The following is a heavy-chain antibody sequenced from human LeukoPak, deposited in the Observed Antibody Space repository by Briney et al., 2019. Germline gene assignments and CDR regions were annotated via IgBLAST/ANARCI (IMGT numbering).Heavy chain of an antibody. CDR1: GGTFSSYA. V-gene: IGHV1-69*06. D-gene: IGHD3-22*01. Sequence: SVKVSCKASGGTFSSYAISWVRQAPGQGLEWMGGIIPIFGTANYAQKFQGRVTITADKSTSTAYMELSSLRSEDTAVYYCASEYYYDSSGYFGWFDPWGQGTLVTVSS. J-gene: IGHJ5*02. CDR2: IIPIFGTA. CDR3: ASEYYYDSSGYFGWFDP.